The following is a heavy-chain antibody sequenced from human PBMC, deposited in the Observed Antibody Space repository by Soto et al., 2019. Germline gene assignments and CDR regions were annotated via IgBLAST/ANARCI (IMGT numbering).Heavy chain of an antibody. CDR3: ASRYYYDSSGYSQPDFDY. CDR1: GGTFSSYT. D-gene: IGHD3-22*01. V-gene: IGHV1-69*02. Sequence: QVQLVQSGAEVKKPGSSVKVSCKASGGTFSSYTISWVRQAPGQGLEWMGRIIPILGIANYAQKFQGRVTSTAEXXTXTXXMELSSLRSEDTAVYYCASRYYYDSSGYSQPDFDYWGQGTLVTVSS. CDR2: IIPILGIA. J-gene: IGHJ4*02.